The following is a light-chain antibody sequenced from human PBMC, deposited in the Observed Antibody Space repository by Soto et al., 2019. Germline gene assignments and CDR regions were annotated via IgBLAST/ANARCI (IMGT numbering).Light chain of an antibody. CDR2: EAS. CDR3: QQSYITPLT. CDR1: QSISSY. J-gene: IGKJ4*01. Sequence: DIQVTQSPSSLSASVGDRVTITCRPSQSISSYLNWYQQNPGKAPKLLIYEASNLESGVPSRFSGSGSGTDFTLTISSLQPEDFATYYCQQSYITPLTFGGGTKVDIK. V-gene: IGKV1-39*01.